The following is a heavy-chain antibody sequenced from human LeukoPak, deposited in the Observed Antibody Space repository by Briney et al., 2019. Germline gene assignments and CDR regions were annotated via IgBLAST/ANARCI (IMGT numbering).Heavy chain of an antibody. J-gene: IGHJ4*02. D-gene: IGHD6-13*01. V-gene: IGHV4-38-2*02. Sequence: PSETLSLTCTVSGYSITSAYYWGWIRQPPGKGLEWIGSIYHSGSTYYNPSLKSRVTISVDTSKNQFSLKLSSVTAADTAVYYCARDLYFLSSSGEFGYWGQGTLVTVSS. CDR3: ARDLYFLSSSGEFGY. CDR2: IYHSGST. CDR1: GYSITSAYY.